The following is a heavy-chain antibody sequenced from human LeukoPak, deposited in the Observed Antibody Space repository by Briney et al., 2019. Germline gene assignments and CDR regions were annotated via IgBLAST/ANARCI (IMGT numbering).Heavy chain of an antibody. V-gene: IGHV3-21*01. CDR2: ISSSSSYI. J-gene: IGHJ4*02. CDR3: ARDLKYYDSSGFDY. CDR1: GFTFSSYS. Sequence: GGSMRLSCATSGFTFSSYSMNWVRQAPGKGLEWVSCISSSSSYIYYTDSVKGRFTISRDDAKNSLTLQMNSLRAEDTAVYYCARDLKYYDSSGFDYWGQGTLVTVSS. D-gene: IGHD3-22*01.